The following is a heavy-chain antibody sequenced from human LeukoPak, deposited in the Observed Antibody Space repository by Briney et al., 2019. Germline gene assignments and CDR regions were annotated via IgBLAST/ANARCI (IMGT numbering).Heavy chain of an antibody. Sequence: WGSLRLSCSASGFTFSSYCMNWVRQAPGKGLEWVSSISSSSSYIYYADSVKGRFTISRDNAKNSLYLQMNSLRAEDTAVYYCAREDCSSTSCYFKFDYWGQGTLVTVSS. V-gene: IGHV3-21*01. CDR3: AREDCSSTSCYFKFDY. J-gene: IGHJ4*02. D-gene: IGHD2-2*01. CDR1: GFTFSSYC. CDR2: ISSSSSYI.